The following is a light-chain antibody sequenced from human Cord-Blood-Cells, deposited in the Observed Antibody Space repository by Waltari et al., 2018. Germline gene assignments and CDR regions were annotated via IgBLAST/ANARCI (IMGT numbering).Light chain of an antibody. J-gene: IGLJ3*02. CDR1: TSTVVVYNY. CDR2: DVS. Sequence: QLPLTHPPPGSGFPGRSTPFPCPGTTSTVVVYNYAPWYQQPPGKAPKLMINDVSKRPSGVSNRFSGSKSGNTASLTISGLQAEDEADYYCSSYTSSSTYWVFGGGTKLTVL. CDR3: SSYTSSSTYWV. V-gene: IGLV2-14*01.